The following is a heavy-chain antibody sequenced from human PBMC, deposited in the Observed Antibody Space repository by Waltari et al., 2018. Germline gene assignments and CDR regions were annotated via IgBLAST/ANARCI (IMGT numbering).Heavy chain of an antibody. CDR3: AKVSSGWYYFDY. CDR1: GYSISSGYY. CDR2: IYHSGST. J-gene: IGHJ4*02. V-gene: IGHV4-38-2*01. Sequence: QVQLQESGPGLVKPSETLSLTCAVSGYSISSGYYWGWIRQPPGKGLEWIGSIYHSGSTYYNPSLKSRVTISVDTSKNQFSLKLSSVTAADTAVYYCAKVSSGWYYFDYWGQGTLVTVSS. D-gene: IGHD6-19*01.